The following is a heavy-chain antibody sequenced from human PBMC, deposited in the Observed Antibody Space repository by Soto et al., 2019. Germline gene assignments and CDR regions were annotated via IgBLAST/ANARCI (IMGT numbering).Heavy chain of an antibody. CDR2: INPNSGGT. V-gene: IGHV1-2*04. Sequence: ASVKVSCKASGYTFTGYYMHWVRQAPGQGLEWMGRINPNSGGTNYAQKFQGWVTMTRDTSISTAYMELSRLRSDDTAVYYCARGDCSSTSCQIRPVHPSNAFDIWGQGTMVTVSS. D-gene: IGHD2-2*01. J-gene: IGHJ3*02. CDR3: ARGDCSSTSCQIRPVHPSNAFDI. CDR1: GYTFTGYY.